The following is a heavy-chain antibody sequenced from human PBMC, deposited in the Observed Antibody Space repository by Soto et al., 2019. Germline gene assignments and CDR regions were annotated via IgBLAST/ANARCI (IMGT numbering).Heavy chain of an antibody. CDR1: GGSTRSGGYY. V-gene: IGHV4-31*03. CDR2: IYYSGNT. D-gene: IGHD1-1*01. CDR3: ARDRLMATAGTARHYFGLDV. J-gene: IGHJ6*02. Sequence: SETLSLTCTVSGGSTRSGGYYWSWVRQNPRRGLEWIGNIYYSGNTYYNPSLKSRLTISVDTSKNQFSLNLSSVTAADTAVYYCARDRLMATAGTARHYFGLDVGGQGTTVTVSS.